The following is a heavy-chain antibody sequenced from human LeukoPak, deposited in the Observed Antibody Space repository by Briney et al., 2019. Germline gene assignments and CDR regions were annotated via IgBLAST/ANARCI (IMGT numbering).Heavy chain of an antibody. CDR3: AKVVHPSDY. CDR1: GFTSSSYG. D-gene: IGHD3-10*02. CDR2: IRYDGSNK. Sequence: PGGSLRLSCAASGFTSSSYGMHWVRQAPGKGLEWVAFIRYDGSNKYYADSVKGRFTISRDNSKNTLYLQMNSLRAEDTAVYYCAKVVHPSDYWGQGTLVTVSS. V-gene: IGHV3-30*02. J-gene: IGHJ4*02.